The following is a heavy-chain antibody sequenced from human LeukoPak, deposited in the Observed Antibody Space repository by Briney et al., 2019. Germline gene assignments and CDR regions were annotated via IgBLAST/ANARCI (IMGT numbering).Heavy chain of an antibody. V-gene: IGHV1-18*01. J-gene: IGHJ4*02. D-gene: IGHD3-16*01. Sequence: ASVKLSCKASGYTFTSYGISWVRQAPGQGLEWMGCISGYNGNTNYAQKLQGRVTMTTDKSKNTAYREMRSLRCEDTAVYYLARDPARTGAYDYWGQRTLVSVSS. CDR1: GYTFTSYG. CDR3: ARDPARTGAYDY. CDR2: ISGYNGNT.